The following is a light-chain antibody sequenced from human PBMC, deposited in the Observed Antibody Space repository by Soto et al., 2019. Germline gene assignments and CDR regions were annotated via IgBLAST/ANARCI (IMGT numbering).Light chain of an antibody. Sequence: QSALTQPASVSGSPGQSITISCPGTSSDVGTYNYVSWYQQYPGKAPQLIISEISNRPSGVSHRFSGAKSGNTASLTVSGVQAEDEAAYYCSSYSSGNTLVVFGGGTKLTVL. CDR3: SSYSSGNTLVV. CDR2: EIS. V-gene: IGLV2-14*01. J-gene: IGLJ3*02. CDR1: SSDVGTYNY.